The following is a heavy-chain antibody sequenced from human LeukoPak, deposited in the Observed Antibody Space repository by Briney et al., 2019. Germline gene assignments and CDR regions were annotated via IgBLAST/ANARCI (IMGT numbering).Heavy chain of an antibody. CDR1: GGSISSSSYY. D-gene: IGHD3-22*01. CDR3: ARVSSGGYFHTYYFDY. CDR2: IYYSGST. V-gene: IGHV4-39*07. J-gene: IGHJ4*02. Sequence: PSETLSLTCTVSGGSISSSSYYWGWIRQPPGKGLEWIESIYYSGSTYYNPSLKSRATISVDTSKNQYSLNLISVTAADTAIYYCARVSSGGYFHTYYFDYWGQGTLVTVSS.